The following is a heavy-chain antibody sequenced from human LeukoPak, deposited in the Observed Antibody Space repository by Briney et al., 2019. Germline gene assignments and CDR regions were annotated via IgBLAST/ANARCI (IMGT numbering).Heavy chain of an antibody. CDR3: AKSFREYNPSTGYYPFDY. V-gene: IGHV3-23*01. CDR1: GFTFSNYA. J-gene: IGHJ4*02. Sequence: PGGSLRLSCAASGFTFSNYAMGWVRQAPGKGLEWVSAIRGSGDSTYYADSVKGRFTISRDNSENALYLQMNSLRAEDTAIYYCAKSFREYNPSTGYYPFDYWGQGTLVTVSS. CDR2: IRGSGDST. D-gene: IGHD3-9*01.